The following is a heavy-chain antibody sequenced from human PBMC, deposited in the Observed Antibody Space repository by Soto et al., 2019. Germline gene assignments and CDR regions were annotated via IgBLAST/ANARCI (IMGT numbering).Heavy chain of an antibody. Sequence: GESLKISCKGSGYSFTSYWIGWVRQMPGKGLEWMGIIYPGDSDTRYSPSFQGQVTISADKSISTAYLQWSSLKALDTAMYYCARLEVRRTATYYYYYYMDVWGKGTTVTVSS. J-gene: IGHJ6*03. D-gene: IGHD5-12*01. V-gene: IGHV5-51*01. CDR1: GYSFTSYW. CDR2: IYPGDSDT. CDR3: ARLEVRRTATYYYYYYMDV.